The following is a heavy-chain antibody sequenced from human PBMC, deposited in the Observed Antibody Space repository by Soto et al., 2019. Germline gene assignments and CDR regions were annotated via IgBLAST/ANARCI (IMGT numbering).Heavy chain of an antibody. D-gene: IGHD6-19*01. CDR1: GFTFSSYG. Sequence: QVQLVESGGGVVQPGRSLRLSCAASGFTFSSYGMHWVRQAPGKGLEWVAVIWYDGSNKYYADSVKGRFTISRDNSKNTLYLQMNSLRAEDTAVYYCARVDSSGWYDYYYGMDVWGQGTTVTVSS. CDR3: ARVDSSGWYDYYYGMDV. V-gene: IGHV3-33*01. J-gene: IGHJ6*02. CDR2: IWYDGSNK.